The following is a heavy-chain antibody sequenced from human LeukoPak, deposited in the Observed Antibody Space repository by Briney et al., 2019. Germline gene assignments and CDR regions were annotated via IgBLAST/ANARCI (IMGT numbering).Heavy chain of an antibody. V-gene: IGHV3-30*18. Sequence: GGSLRLSCAASGFTFSSYGMHWVRQAPGKGLEWVAVISYDGSNKYYADSVKGRFTISRDNSKNTLYLQMNSLRAEDTAVYYCAKDFYYYDSSGYIAEYFQHWGQGTLVTVSS. CDR3: AKDFYYYDSSGYIAEYFQH. D-gene: IGHD3-22*01. J-gene: IGHJ1*01. CDR2: ISYDGSNK. CDR1: GFTFSSYG.